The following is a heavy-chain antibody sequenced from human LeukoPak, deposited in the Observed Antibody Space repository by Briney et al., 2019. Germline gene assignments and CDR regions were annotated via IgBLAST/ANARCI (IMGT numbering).Heavy chain of an antibody. CDR2: IYYSGST. V-gene: IGHV4-39*07. Sequence: PSETLSLTCTVSGGSISSSSYYWGWIRQPPGKGLEWIGSIYYSGSTYYNPYLKSRVTISVDTSKNQFSLKLSSVTAADTAVYYCAREGYYGSGSYSNWFDPWGQGTLVTVSS. D-gene: IGHD3-10*01. CDR3: AREGYYGSGSYSNWFDP. CDR1: GGSISSSSYY. J-gene: IGHJ5*02.